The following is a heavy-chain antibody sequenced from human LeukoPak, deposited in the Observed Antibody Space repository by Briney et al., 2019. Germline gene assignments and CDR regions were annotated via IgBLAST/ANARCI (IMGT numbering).Heavy chain of an antibody. CDR1: GDSMSHYY. CDR3: AREGDYYDSSGYYPLLNNDAFDI. J-gene: IGHJ3*02. Sequence: SETLSLTCSVSGDSMSHYYWSWIRQPAGKGLEWIGRIYTSGSTNYNPSLKSRVTMSVDTSKNQFSLKLSSVTAADTAVYYCAREGDYYDSSGYYPLLNNDAFDIWGQGTMVTVSS. V-gene: IGHV4-4*07. D-gene: IGHD3-22*01. CDR2: IYTSGST.